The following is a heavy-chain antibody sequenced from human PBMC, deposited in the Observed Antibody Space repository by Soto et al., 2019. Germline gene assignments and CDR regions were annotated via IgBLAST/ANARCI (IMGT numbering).Heavy chain of an antibody. V-gene: IGHV4-59*01. CDR1: GGSISTYY. CDR2: IYYSGAT. CDR3: ARVRGRGYNYGYSFDY. D-gene: IGHD5-18*01. J-gene: IGHJ4*02. Sequence: SETLSLTCTVSGGSISTYYWSWIRQPPGKGLEWIGYIYYSGATNYNPSLKSRVTISVDTSKNQFSLKLNSVTAADTAVYYCARVRGRGYNYGYSFDYWGQGSLVTVS.